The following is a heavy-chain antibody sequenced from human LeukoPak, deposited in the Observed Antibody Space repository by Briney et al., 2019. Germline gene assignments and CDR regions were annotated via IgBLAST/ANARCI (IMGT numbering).Heavy chain of an antibody. Sequence: PGGSLRLSCAASGFTFSSYGMHWVRQAPGKGLEWVAFIRYDGSNKYYADSVKGRFTISRYNSKNTLYLQMNSLRAEDTAVYYCAKDQKIVVVVAATPVSSHAFDIWGQGTMVTVSS. CDR1: GFTFSSYG. CDR2: IRYDGSNK. V-gene: IGHV3-30*02. D-gene: IGHD2-15*01. J-gene: IGHJ3*02. CDR3: AKDQKIVVVVAATPVSSHAFDI.